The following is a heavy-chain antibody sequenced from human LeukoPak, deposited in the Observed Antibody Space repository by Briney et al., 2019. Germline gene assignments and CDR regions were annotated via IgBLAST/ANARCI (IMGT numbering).Heavy chain of an antibody. CDR3: AAYHASGTFGYFQH. CDR1: GFTFNSYG. D-gene: IGHD1-7*01. J-gene: IGHJ1*01. CDR2: ISYDGSNK. V-gene: IGHV3-30*03. Sequence: GGSLRLSCAASGFTFNSYGMHWVRQTPGKGLEWLAVISYDGSNKYFADSVEGRLVVSRDNSNNTLYLHMNTLRPDDTGIYYCAAYHASGTFGYFQHWGQGTLVTVSS.